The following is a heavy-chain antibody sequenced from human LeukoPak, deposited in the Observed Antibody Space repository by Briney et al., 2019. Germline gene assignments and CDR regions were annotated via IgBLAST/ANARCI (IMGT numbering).Heavy chain of an antibody. CDR1: VGTFSRYD. CDR3: AIIAPIFIYSYGYSGYYYGMDV. CDR2: IILIFGTA. D-gene: IGHD5-18*01. Sequence: SVKVSYKASVGTFSRYDKSWVRLAPGPALEWMGGIILIFGTANYAQKFHGRVTIPADKSTSTAYMELSSLRSEDTAVYYCAIIAPIFIYSYGYSGYYYGMDVWGKGTTVTVSS. J-gene: IGHJ6*04. V-gene: IGHV1-69*06.